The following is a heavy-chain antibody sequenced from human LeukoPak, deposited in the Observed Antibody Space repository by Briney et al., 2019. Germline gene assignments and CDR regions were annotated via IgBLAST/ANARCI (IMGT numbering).Heavy chain of an antibody. Sequence: SETLSLTCAVHGESFSAYFWSWIRQVPGKGLEWIGEIDHRGSSNYNPPLKSRATISVDTSKNHFSLCLTSVTAADTAVYYCATRSSTLAAARCFDDWGQGTVVTVSS. D-gene: IGHD6-6*01. J-gene: IGHJ4*03. CDR1: GESFSAYF. CDR3: ATRSSTLAAARCFDD. CDR2: IDHRGSS. V-gene: IGHV4-34*01.